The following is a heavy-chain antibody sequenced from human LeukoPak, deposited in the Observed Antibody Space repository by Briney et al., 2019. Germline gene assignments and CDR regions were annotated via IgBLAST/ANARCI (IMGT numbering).Heavy chain of an antibody. CDR1: GFTASSNY. J-gene: IGHJ4*02. CDR2: IYSGGGT. Sequence: GGSLRLSCVASGFTASSNYMSWVRQAPGKVLEWVSVIYSGGGTYYADAVKGRFTISRDNSKNTLYLQMNSLRAEDTAVYYCARGLKYSSGWYYFDYWGQGTLVTVSS. V-gene: IGHV3-53*01. D-gene: IGHD6-19*01. CDR3: ARGLKYSSGWYYFDY.